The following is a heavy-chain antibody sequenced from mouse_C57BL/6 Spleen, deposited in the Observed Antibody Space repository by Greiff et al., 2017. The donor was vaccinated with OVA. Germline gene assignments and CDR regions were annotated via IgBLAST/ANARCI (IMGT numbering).Heavy chain of an antibody. CDR3: ARKDDGYWYFDV. J-gene: IGHJ1*03. CDR1: GYTFTDYY. V-gene: IGHV1-26*01. D-gene: IGHD2-3*01. CDR2: INPNNGGT. Sequence: VQLQQSGPELVKPGASVKISCKASGYTFTDYYMNWVKQSHGKSLEWIGDINPNNGGTSYNQKFKGKATLTVDKSSSTAYMELRSLTSEDSAVYDCARKDDGYWYFDVWGTGTTVTVSS.